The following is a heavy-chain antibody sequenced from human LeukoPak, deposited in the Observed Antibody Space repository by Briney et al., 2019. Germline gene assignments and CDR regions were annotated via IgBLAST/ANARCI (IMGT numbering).Heavy chain of an antibody. CDR3: ARKAQYNGHYPLDY. D-gene: IGHD1-7*01. CDR2: TSDRGDYT. Sequence: GGSLRLSCAASGFTFTSYSMSWVRQAPGKGLEWVSGTSDRGDYTYYADSVKGRFTISRDSSKNTLFLQMNGLRAEDTALYFCARKAQYNGHYPLDYWGQGTLVTVSS. V-gene: IGHV3-23*01. J-gene: IGHJ4*02. CDR1: GFTFTSYS.